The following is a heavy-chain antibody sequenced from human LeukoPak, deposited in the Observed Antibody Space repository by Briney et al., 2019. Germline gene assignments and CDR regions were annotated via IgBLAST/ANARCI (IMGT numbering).Heavy chain of an antibody. CDR3: VRGSDFGSGSWMFYFDY. J-gene: IGHJ4*02. D-gene: IGHD3-10*01. V-gene: IGHV3-53*01. CDR1: GINVKNSY. CDR2: FYSGGST. Sequence: GGSLRLSCVASGINVKNSYMAWVRQAPGKGLEWVSVFYSGGSTYYTDSVKGRFTISRDNSKNTLYLQMNSLRAEDTAVYYCVRGSDFGSGSWMFYFDYWGQGTLVTVSS.